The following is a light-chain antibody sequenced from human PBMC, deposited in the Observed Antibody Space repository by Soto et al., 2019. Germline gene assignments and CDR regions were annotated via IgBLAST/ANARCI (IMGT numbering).Light chain of an antibody. J-gene: IGLJ1*01. CDR1: SSNIGAGYD. Sequence: QSVLTQPPSVSGAPGQRVTISCTGSSSNIGAGYDVHWYQQLPGTAPKVLIYDNNNRPSGVPDRISGSKSGTSASLAITGLQAEDEADYYCQSYDSSLSGSYVFGTRTKVTVL. CDR2: DNN. V-gene: IGLV1-40*01. CDR3: QSYDSSLSGSYV.